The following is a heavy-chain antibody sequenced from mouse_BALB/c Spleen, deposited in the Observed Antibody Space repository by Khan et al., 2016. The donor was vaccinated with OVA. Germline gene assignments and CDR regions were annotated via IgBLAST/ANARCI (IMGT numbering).Heavy chain of an antibody. Sequence: QVQLKQSGPGLVAPSQSLSITCTVSGFSLTSYGVHCVRQPPGKGLEWRGVIWAGGSTNYNSALMSRLSISKDNSKSQVVLKMNSLQTDDTTMNYCARLEDIWGQGTTLTVSS. CDR2: IWAGGST. CDR1: GFSLTSYG. V-gene: IGHV2-9*02. J-gene: IGHJ2*01. CDR3: ARLEDI. D-gene: IGHD1-3*01.